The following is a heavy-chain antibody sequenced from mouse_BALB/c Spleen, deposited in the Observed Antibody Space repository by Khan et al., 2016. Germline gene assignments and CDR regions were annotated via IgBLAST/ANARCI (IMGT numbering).Heavy chain of an antibody. CDR2: FYPESGSI. D-gene: IGHD1-2*01. J-gene: IGHJ3*01. Sequence: QVQLKESGAELVKPGASVKLSCKAAGYTFTECTIHWVKQRSGQGLEWIGWFYPESGSIKYNEKFKDKATLTADKSSSTVYMELRRLTSEDSAVSFCVTHEFTTAPFAYWGQGTLVTVSA. V-gene: IGHV1-62-2*01. CDR1: GYTFTECT. CDR3: VTHEFTTAPFAY.